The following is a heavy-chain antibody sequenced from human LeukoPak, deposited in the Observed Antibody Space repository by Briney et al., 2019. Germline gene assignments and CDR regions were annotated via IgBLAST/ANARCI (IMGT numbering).Heavy chain of an antibody. Sequence: GGSLRLSCAASGFTFSDYYMSWIRQAPGKGLEWISYISSGGTTIYYADSVTGRFTISRDNAKNSLYLQMNSLRAEDTAVYYCARDTGRASTSSSDYWGQGTLVTVSS. J-gene: IGHJ4*02. D-gene: IGHD6-6*01. CDR2: ISSGGTTI. V-gene: IGHV3-11*01. CDR3: ARDTGRASTSSSDY. CDR1: GFTFSDYY.